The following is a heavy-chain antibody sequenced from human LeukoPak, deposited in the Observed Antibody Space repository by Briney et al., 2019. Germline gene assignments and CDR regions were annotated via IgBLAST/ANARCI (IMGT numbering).Heavy chain of an antibody. J-gene: IGHJ5*02. V-gene: IGHV1-18*01. CDR3: ARRMAMKVAGGNWFDP. CDR2: ISAYNGNT. CDR1: GYTFTSYG. D-gene: IGHD6-19*01. Sequence: ASVKVSCKASGYTFTSYGISWVRQAPGQGLEWMGWISAYNGNTNYAQKLQGRVTMTTDTSTSTAYMELRSLRSDDTAVYYCARRMAMKVAGGNWFDPWGQGTLVTVSS.